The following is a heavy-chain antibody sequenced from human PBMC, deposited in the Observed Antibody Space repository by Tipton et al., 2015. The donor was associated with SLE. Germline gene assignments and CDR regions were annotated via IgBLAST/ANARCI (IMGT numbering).Heavy chain of an antibody. J-gene: IGHJ3*02. CDR2: INSDGSST. CDR3: AIDVFSSSSCHNRYGYGFDALDI. Sequence: SLRLSCAASGFTFSSYAMSWVRQAPGKGLVWVLRINSDGSSTSYADSVKGGFTISRDNSKNTLYLQMNSLRAVYTAVYYCAIDVFSSSSCHNRYGYGFDALDIWGQGTMLAVSS. D-gene: IGHD2-2*02. CDR1: GFTFSSYA. V-gene: IGHV3-74*01.